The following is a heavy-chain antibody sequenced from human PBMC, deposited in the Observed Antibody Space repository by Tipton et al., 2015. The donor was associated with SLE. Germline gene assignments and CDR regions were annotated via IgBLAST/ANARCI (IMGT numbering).Heavy chain of an antibody. CDR2: IDPSDSYT. CDR3: ANRVFYYDSSGYPFDY. CDR1: GYSFTSYW. V-gene: IGHV5-10-1*01. Sequence: QLVQSGAEVKKPGESLRISCKGSGYSFTSYWISWVRQMPGKGLEWMGRIDPSDSYTNYSPSFQGHVTISADKSISTAYLQWSSLKASDTAIYYCANRVFYYDSSGYPFDYWGQGTLVTVSS. D-gene: IGHD3-22*01. J-gene: IGHJ4*02.